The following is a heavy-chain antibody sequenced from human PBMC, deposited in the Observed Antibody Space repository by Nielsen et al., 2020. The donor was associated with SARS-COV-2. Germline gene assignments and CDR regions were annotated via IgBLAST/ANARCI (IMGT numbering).Heavy chain of an antibody. V-gene: IGHV3-9*01. J-gene: IGHJ3*02. D-gene: IGHD3-10*01. CDR1: GFTFDDYG. CDR2: ISWNSGSI. Sequence: GGSLRLSCAASGFTFDDYGMSWVRQAPGKGLEWVSGISWNSGSIGYADSVKGRFTISRDNAKNSLYLQMNSLRAEDTALYYCAKFPSGNDAFDIWGQGTMVTVSS. CDR3: AKFPSGNDAFDI.